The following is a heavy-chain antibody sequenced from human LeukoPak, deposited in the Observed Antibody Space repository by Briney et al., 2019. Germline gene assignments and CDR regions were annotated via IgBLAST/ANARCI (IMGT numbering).Heavy chain of an antibody. Sequence: PGESLRLSCAASGFTFSSYRVNWVRQAPGKGLEWVSSISGSGTYKYYADSVKGRLTISRDSAKNSLYLQMNSLRAEDTAVYYCARDFGGDSSPLDCWGQGTLVTVSS. V-gene: IGHV3-21*01. CDR3: ARDFGGDSSPLDC. J-gene: IGHJ4*02. D-gene: IGHD3-16*01. CDR1: GFTFSSYR. CDR2: ISGSGTYK.